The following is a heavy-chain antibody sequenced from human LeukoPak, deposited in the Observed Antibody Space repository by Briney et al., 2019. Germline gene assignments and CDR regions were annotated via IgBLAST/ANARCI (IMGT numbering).Heavy chain of an antibody. J-gene: IGHJ4*02. CDR1: GFTFSSYA. D-gene: IGHD1-26*01. Sequence: GGSLRLSCAASGFTFSSYAMHWVRQAPGKGLEWVAVISYDGSNKYYADSVKGRFTISRDNSKSTLYLQMNSLRAEDTAVYYCARGKWELPFDYWGQGTLVTVSS. CDR2: ISYDGSNK. CDR3: ARGKWELPFDY. V-gene: IGHV3-30-3*01.